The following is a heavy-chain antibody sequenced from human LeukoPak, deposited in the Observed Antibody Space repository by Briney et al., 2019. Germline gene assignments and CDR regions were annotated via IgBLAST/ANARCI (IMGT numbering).Heavy chain of an antibody. D-gene: IGHD6-6*01. Sequence: ASVKVSCKASGYTFTGYYMHWVRQAPGQGLEWMGWINPNSGGTNYAQKFQGRVTMTRDTSISTAYMELSRLRSDDTAVYYCARARQLVSSLRYWGQGTLVTVSP. V-gene: IGHV1-2*02. J-gene: IGHJ4*02. CDR3: ARARQLVSSLRY. CDR1: GYTFTGYY. CDR2: INPNSGGT.